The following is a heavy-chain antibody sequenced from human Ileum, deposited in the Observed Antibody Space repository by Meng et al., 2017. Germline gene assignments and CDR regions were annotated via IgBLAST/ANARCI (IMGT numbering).Heavy chain of an antibody. CDR2: IHAGSGDT. D-gene: IGHD6-6*01. Sequence: QVQFLQSGAEVNNPGASVRITCKASGFTFSNYAIYWVRQAPGQSLEWLGWIHAGSGDTKFSHPFQGRLTFDRATPADTVYMELSSLTSGHRAVYYCGRGRASFYFDFLRQGTLVTVSS. CDR1: GFTFSNYA. V-gene: IGHV1-3*01. CDR3: GRGRASFYFDF. J-gene: IGHJ4*01.